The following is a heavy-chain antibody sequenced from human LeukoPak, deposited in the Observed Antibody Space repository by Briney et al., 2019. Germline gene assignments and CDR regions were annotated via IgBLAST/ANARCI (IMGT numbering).Heavy chain of an antibody. CDR3: ARNAYNYGGFDY. Sequence: PGRSLRLPCTASGFTFSTYGMVWVRQAPGKGLEWVAVIWYDGSNENYADSVKGRFTISRDNSKSTLFLQMNSLRAEDTAVYYCARNAYNYGGFDYWGLGTLVTVSS. CDR2: IWYDGSNE. J-gene: IGHJ4*02. V-gene: IGHV3-33*01. D-gene: IGHD5-24*01. CDR1: GFTFSTYG.